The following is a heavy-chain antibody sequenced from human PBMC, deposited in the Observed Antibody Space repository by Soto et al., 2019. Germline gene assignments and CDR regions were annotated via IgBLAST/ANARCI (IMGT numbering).Heavy chain of an antibody. J-gene: IGHJ6*03. V-gene: IGHV4-59*01. Sequence: SETLSLTCTVSGVSISSCYWSWIRQPPGKGLEWIGYIYYSGSTNYNPSLKSRVTISVDTSKNQFSLKLSSVTAADTAVYYCARDGRIAAADHYYYYYYMDVWGKGTTVTVSS. CDR3: ARDGRIAAADHYYYYYYMDV. CDR1: GVSISSCY. CDR2: IYYSGST. D-gene: IGHD6-13*01.